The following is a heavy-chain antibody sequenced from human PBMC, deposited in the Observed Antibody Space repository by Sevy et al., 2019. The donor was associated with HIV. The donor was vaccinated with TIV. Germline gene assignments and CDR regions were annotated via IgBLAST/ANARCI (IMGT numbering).Heavy chain of an antibody. J-gene: IGHJ6*02. V-gene: IGHV3-23*01. CDR1: GFTFSSYV. D-gene: IGHD6-6*01. CDR3: AGSSSYYYGMDV. CDR2: ISGRGAST. Sequence: GGSLRLSCAASGFTFSSYVMSWVRQAPIQGLQWVSAISGRGASTYYADSVKGRFTISRDNSKNTLYLQMNSLRAEDTAVYYCAGSSSYYYGMDVWGQGTTVTVSS.